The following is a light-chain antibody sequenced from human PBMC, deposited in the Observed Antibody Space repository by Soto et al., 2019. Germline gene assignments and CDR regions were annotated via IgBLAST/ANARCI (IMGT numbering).Light chain of an antibody. CDR2: CVN. Sequence: QSALIQPPSVSGSPGQSVTISCTGTSSDVGNYNYVSWFLQHPDTVPKPTIYCVNGQYSGVPDRFSGSQSGHTASMTISGLQAEDEAIYSCCSYTRGATWVFGGGTQLTVL. J-gene: IGLJ3*02. CDR3: CSYTRGATWV. CDR1: SSDVGNYNY. V-gene: IGLV2-11*01.